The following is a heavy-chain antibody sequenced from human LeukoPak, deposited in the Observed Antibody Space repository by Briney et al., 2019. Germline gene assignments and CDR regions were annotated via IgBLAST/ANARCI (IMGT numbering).Heavy chain of an antibody. V-gene: IGHV4-30-2*01. CDR2: IYHSGST. Sequence: SQTLSLTCAVSGGSISSGGYSWSWIRQPPGKGLEWIGYIYHSGSTYYNPSLKSRVTISVDRSKNQFSLKLSSVTAADTAVYYCARASGYYTGYFDYWGQGTLVTVSS. CDR3: ARASGYYTGYFDY. D-gene: IGHD3-3*01. CDR1: GGSISSGGYS. J-gene: IGHJ4*02.